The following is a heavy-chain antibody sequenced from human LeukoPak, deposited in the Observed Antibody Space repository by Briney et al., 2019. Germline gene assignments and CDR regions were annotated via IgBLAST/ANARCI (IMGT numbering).Heavy chain of an antibody. V-gene: IGHV3-23*01. CDR2: ISGSGGST. CDR1: GFTFSSYV. D-gene: IGHD3-3*01. Sequence: GGSLRLSCAASGFTFSSYVMSWVRQAPGKGLEWLSVISGSGGSTLYIDSVKGRFTISRDNSKNTLYLQMNSLRAEDTAVYYCAKDREVTIFGVVISNDYWGQGTLVTVSS. J-gene: IGHJ4*02. CDR3: AKDREVTIFGVVISNDY.